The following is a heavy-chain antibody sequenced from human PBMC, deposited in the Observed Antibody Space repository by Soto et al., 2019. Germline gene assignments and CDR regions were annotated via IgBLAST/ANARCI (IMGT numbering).Heavy chain of an antibody. V-gene: IGHV5-51*01. CDR3: ARLLLPIPGNYYMDV. J-gene: IGHJ6*03. D-gene: IGHD3-10*01. CDR1: GYSFTSYW. CDR2: IYPGDSDT. Sequence: GESLKISCKGSGYSFTSYWIGWVRQMPGKGLEWMGIIYPGDSDTRYSPSFQGQVTISADKSISTAYLQWSSLKASDTAMYYCARLLLPIPGNYYMDVWGKGTTVTVSS.